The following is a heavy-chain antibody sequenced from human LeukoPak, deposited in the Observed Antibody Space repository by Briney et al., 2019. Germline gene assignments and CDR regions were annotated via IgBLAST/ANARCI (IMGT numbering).Heavy chain of an antibody. CDR1: GYTFTGYY. Sequence: GASVKVSCKASGYTFTGYYMHWVRQAPGQGLEWMGWISAYNGNTNYAQKLQGRVTMTTDTSTSTAYMELRSLRSDDTAVYYCARLNYYDSSGYCPSLDYWGQGTLVTVSS. CDR3: ARLNYYDSSGYCPSLDY. D-gene: IGHD3-22*01. J-gene: IGHJ4*02. CDR2: ISAYNGNT. V-gene: IGHV1-18*04.